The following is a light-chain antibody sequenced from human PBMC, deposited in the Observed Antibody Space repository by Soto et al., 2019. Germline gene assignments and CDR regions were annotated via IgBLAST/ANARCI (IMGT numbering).Light chain of an antibody. J-gene: IGLJ1*01. Sequence: QSVLTQPAPVSGSPGQSITISCTGTSSDVGGYNYVSWYQQHPGKAPKLIIYDVSNRPSGVSNRFSGSKSGNTASLTISGLQAEDEADYYCSSYTSSSTYVFGPGTKVTVL. V-gene: IGLV2-14*01. CDR2: DVS. CDR1: SSDVGGYNY. CDR3: SSYTSSSTYV.